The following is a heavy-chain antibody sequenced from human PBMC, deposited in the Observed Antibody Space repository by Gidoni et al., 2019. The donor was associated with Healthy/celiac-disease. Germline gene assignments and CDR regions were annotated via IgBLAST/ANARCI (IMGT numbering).Heavy chain of an antibody. J-gene: IGHJ5*02. Sequence: QVQLQESGPGLVKPSETLSLTCTVSGGSVSSGSYYWSWIRQPPGKGLEWIGYIYYSGSTNYNPSLKSRVTISVDTSKNQFSLKLSSVTAADTAVYYCARDILSTRYYYDSSGPNWFDPWGQGTLVTVSS. CDR1: GGSVSSGSYY. V-gene: IGHV4-61*01. D-gene: IGHD3-22*01. CDR3: ARDILSTRYYYDSSGPNWFDP. CDR2: IYYSGST.